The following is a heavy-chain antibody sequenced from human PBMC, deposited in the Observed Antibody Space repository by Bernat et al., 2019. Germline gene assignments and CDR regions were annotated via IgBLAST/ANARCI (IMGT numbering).Heavy chain of an antibody. CDR3: AKELAWNYVHSTEGAFDI. V-gene: IGHV3-30*18. Sequence: QVQLVESGGGVVQPGRSLRLSCAASGFTFSTYGMHWVRQAPGKGLEWVTVISYDGSNKYYADSVKGRFTISRDNSKNTLYLQMNSLRAEDTVVYYCAKELAWNYVHSTEGAFDIWGQGTMVTVSS. J-gene: IGHJ3*02. CDR2: ISYDGSNK. D-gene: IGHD1-7*01. CDR1: GFTFSTYG.